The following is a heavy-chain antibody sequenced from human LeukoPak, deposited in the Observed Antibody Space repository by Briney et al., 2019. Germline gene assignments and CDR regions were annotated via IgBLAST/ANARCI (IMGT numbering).Heavy chain of an antibody. J-gene: IGHJ3*02. Sequence: SQTLYLTCTVSGDSISSGSYYWSWIRQPAGKGLEWIGRIYISGSTKYNPSLKSRVTISLDTSKNQFSLKLSSVTAADTALYYCASLTWAFDIWGQGTMVAVSS. CDR2: IYISGST. V-gene: IGHV4-61*02. CDR1: GDSISSGSYY. CDR3: ASLTWAFDI. D-gene: IGHD2/OR15-2a*01.